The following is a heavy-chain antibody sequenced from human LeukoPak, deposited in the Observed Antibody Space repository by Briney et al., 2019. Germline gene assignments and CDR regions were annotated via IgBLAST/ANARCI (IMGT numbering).Heavy chain of an antibody. CDR3: ARDLVGSAISYSSGAWDY. J-gene: IGHJ4*02. CDR2: IIPLFGSA. Sequence: AASVKVSCKDSGGTFSNYAISWVRQAPGQGLEWMGGIIPLFGSADYAQKFQGRVTFTADESTSTAYMELSSLRPEDTAVYYCARDLVGSAISYSSGAWDYWGQGTLLTVSS. CDR1: GGTFSNYA. V-gene: IGHV1-69*13. D-gene: IGHD3-10*01.